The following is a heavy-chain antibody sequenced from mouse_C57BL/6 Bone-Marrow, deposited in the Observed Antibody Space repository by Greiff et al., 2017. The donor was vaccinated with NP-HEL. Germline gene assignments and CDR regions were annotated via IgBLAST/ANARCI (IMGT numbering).Heavy chain of an antibody. V-gene: IGHV1-63*01. CDR1: GYTFTNYW. Sequence: QVQLQQSGAELVRPGTSVKMPCKASGYTFTNYWIGWAKQRPGHGLEWIGDIYPGGGYTNYNEKFKGKATLTADKSSSTAYMQFSSLTSEDSAIYYCARGYSPHWYFDVWGTGTTVTVSS. J-gene: IGHJ1*03. CDR2: IYPGGGYT. D-gene: IGHD2-12*01. CDR3: ARGYSPHWYFDV.